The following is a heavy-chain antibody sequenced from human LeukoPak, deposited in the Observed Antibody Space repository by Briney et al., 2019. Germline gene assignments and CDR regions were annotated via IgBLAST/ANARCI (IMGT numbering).Heavy chain of an antibody. V-gene: IGHV3-23*01. CDR1: GFTFSSYA. CDR3: AKDSQEWELLGFFDY. J-gene: IGHJ4*02. Sequence: GGSLRFSCAASGFTFSSYAMSWVRQAPGKGLEWVSAISGSGGSTYYADSVKGRFTISRDNSKNTLYLQMNSLRAEDTAVYYCAKDSQEWELLGFFDYWGQGTLVTVSS. D-gene: IGHD1-26*01. CDR2: ISGSGGST.